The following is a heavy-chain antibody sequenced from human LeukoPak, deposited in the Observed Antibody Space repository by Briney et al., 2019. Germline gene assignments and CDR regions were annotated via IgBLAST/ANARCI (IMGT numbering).Heavy chain of an antibody. CDR1: GYTFTNYG. CDR3: ARGGASGPDY. V-gene: IGHV1-18*01. Sequence: ASVKVSCKASGYTFTNYGLNWVRQAPGQGLEWMGWISPYNGNTDYAQKYQDRVAMTLDTSTSTAYVELRSLRSDDTAVYYCARGGASGPDYWGQGTLVTVSS. J-gene: IGHJ4*02. CDR2: ISPYNGNT. D-gene: IGHD1-26*01.